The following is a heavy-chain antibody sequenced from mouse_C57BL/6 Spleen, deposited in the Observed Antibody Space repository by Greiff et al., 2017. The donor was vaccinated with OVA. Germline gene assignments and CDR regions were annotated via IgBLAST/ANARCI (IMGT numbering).Heavy chain of an antibody. Sequence: EVQVVESGPGLVKPSQSLSLTCSVTGYSITSGYYWNWIRQFPGNKLEWMGYISYDGSNNYNPSLKNRISITRDTSKNQFFLKLNSVTTEDTATYYCARDRGLSFDYWGQGTTLTVSS. J-gene: IGHJ2*01. D-gene: IGHD1-1*01. CDR3: ARDRGLSFDY. CDR2: ISYDGSN. V-gene: IGHV3-6*01. CDR1: GYSITSGYY.